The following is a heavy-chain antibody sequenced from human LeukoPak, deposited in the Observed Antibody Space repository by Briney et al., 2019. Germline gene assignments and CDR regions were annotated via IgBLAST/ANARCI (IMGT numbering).Heavy chain of an antibody. CDR3: ARALYGDYGIFGY. CDR1: GFTVSSNY. CDR2: IYSGGST. J-gene: IGHJ4*02. Sequence: GGSLRLSCAASGFTVSSNYMTWVRQAPGKGLEWVTVIYSGGSTYYADSVKGRFTISRDDSKNTLYLQMNSLRAEDTAVYYCARALYGDYGIFGYWGQGTLVSVSS. V-gene: IGHV3-53*01. D-gene: IGHD4-17*01.